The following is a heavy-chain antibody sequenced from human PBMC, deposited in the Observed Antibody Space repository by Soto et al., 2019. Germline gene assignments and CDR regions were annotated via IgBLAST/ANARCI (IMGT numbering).Heavy chain of an antibody. Sequence: EVQLLESGGGLVQPGGSLRLSCAASGFNFRSYAMSWVRQASGKGLEWVSAISGSGGSTYYADSVKARFTISRDNSKNTLFLQLNSLRAEDTAVYYCAKKLAGSEPFQHWGQGTLVTVSS. CDR2: ISGSGGST. J-gene: IGHJ1*01. V-gene: IGHV3-23*01. D-gene: IGHD3-10*01. CDR3: AKKLAGSEPFQH. CDR1: GFNFRSYA.